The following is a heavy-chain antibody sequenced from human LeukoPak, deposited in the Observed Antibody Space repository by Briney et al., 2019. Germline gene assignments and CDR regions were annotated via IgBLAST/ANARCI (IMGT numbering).Heavy chain of an antibody. V-gene: IGHV4-39*07. J-gene: IGHJ5*02. CDR1: GGSININNYY. CDR3: ARVEFASAGNRWFDP. CDR2: IYYTGNT. D-gene: IGHD6-13*01. Sequence: SETLSLTCSVSGGSININNYYWAWVRQPPGKALEWVGSIYYTGNTFYNPSLQSRVTMSVDTSKNQFSLKLKSVTAADTAVYYCARVEFASAGNRWFDPWGQGTLVTVSS.